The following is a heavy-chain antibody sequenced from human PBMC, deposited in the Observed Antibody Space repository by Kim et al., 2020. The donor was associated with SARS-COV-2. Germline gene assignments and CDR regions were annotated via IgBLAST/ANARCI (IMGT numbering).Heavy chain of an antibody. V-gene: IGHV3-53*01. CDR2: IYSGGST. CDR3: ARDRGTVAYYYGMDV. Sequence: GGSLRLSCAASGFTVSSNYMSWVRQAPGKGLEWVSVIYSGGSTYYADSVKGRFTISRDNSKNTLYLQMNSLRAEDTAVYYCARDRGTVAYYYGMDVWGQGTTVTVSS. CDR1: GFTVSSNY. D-gene: IGHD4-4*01. J-gene: IGHJ6*02.